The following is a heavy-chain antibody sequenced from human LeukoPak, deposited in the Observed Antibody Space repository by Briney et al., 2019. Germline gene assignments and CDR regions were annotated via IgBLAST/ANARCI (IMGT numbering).Heavy chain of an antibody. D-gene: IGHD6-6*01. CDR3: AREVAARRLGSWFDP. CDR2: IKPDGSAQ. CDR1: GFTFSNSW. V-gene: IGHV3-7*01. Sequence: GGSLRLPCAASGFTFSNSWMSWVRQAPGKGLEWVATIKPDGSAQYYVDSVKGRSTISRDNAKNSLYLQMNSLRAEDTAVYYCAREVAARRLGSWFDPWGQGTLVTVSS. J-gene: IGHJ5*02.